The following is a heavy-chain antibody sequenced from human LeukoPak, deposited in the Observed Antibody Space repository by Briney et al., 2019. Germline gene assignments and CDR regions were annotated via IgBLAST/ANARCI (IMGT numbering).Heavy chain of an antibody. Sequence: SETLSLTCTVSGGSVSSYYWNWIRQPAGKGLEWIGRIYTSESGSTNYNPSLKSRVTMSVDTSKNQFSLKLTSVTAADTAVYYCARRISSFDYWGQGTLVTVSS. CDR2: IYTSESGST. D-gene: IGHD1-14*01. V-gene: IGHV4-4*07. CDR3: ARRISSFDY. CDR1: GGSVSSYY. J-gene: IGHJ4*02.